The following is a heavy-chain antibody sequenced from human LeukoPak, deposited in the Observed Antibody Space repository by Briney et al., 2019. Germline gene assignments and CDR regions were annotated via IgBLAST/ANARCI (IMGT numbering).Heavy chain of an antibody. CDR3: AKKGRSPFEASLDY. CDR2: ISSSSSYI. V-gene: IGHV3-21*01. Sequence: GGSLRLSCAASGFTFSSYSMNWVRQAPGKGLEWVSSISSSSSYIYYADSVKGRFTISRDNAKNSLYLQMNSLRAEDTAVYYCAKKGRSPFEASLDYWGQGTLVTVSS. J-gene: IGHJ4*02. CDR1: GFTFSSYS. D-gene: IGHD1-26*01.